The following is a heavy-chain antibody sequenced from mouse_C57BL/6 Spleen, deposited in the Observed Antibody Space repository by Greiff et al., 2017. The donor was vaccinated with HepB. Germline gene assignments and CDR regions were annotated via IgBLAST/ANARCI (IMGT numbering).Heavy chain of an antibody. Sequence: DVQLVESGPGLVKPSQSLSLTCSVTGYSITSGYYWNWIRQFPGNKLEWMGYISYDGSNNYNPSLKNRISITRDTSKNQFFLKLNSVTTEDTATYYCARDYGSPYWGQGTLVTVSA. V-gene: IGHV3-6*01. D-gene: IGHD1-1*01. CDR1: GYSITSGYY. J-gene: IGHJ3*01. CDR2: ISYDGSN. CDR3: ARDYGSPY.